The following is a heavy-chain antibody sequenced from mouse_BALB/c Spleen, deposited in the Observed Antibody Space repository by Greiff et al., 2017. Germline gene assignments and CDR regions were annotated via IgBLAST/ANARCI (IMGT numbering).Heavy chain of an antibody. CDR3: ARRGLGTGYFDY. CDR1: GYAFTNYL. Sequence: QVQLQQSGAELVRPGTSVKVSCKASGYAFTNYLIEWVKQRPGQGLEWIGVINPGSGGTNYNEKFKGKATLTADKSSSTAYMQLSNLTSDDSAVYFCARRGLGTGYFDYWGQGTTLTVSS. V-gene: IGHV1-54*01. D-gene: IGHD3-3*01. CDR2: INPGSGGT. J-gene: IGHJ2*01.